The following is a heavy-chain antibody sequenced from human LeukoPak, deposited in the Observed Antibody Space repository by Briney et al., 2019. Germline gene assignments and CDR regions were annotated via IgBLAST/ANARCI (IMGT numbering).Heavy chain of an antibody. CDR3: AKFDAEYTGSYSYYYYMDV. CDR2: ISGSGGST. D-gene: IGHD1-26*01. V-gene: IGHV3-23*01. CDR1: GFTFSNYA. Sequence: PGGSLRLSCAASGFTFSNYAMTWVRQAPGKGLEWVSTISGSGGSTYYADSVKGRFTISRDYSKNTLYLQLNSLRAEDTAIYYCAKFDAEYTGSYSYYYYMDVWGKGTTVTVSS. J-gene: IGHJ6*03.